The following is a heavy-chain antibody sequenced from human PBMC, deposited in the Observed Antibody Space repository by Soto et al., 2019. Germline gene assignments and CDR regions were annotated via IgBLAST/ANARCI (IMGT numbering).Heavy chain of an antibody. CDR2: IGHDGSRT. Sequence: VLLVESGGALVQPGGSLRLSCAASGFTFSGDWMHWIRQPPGKGLVWVSCIGHDGSRTRYADSMKGRFTISRDNAKNELYLQMTSLRAEDTAVYYCVRENRVSNMGLRAWGRGTLVIVSS. V-gene: IGHV3-74*01. CDR3: VRENRVSNMGLRA. J-gene: IGHJ4*02. CDR1: GFTFSGDW. D-gene: IGHD2-8*01.